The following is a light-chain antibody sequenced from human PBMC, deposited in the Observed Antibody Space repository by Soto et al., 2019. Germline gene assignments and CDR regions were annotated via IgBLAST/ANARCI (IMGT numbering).Light chain of an antibody. CDR1: QTMSSW. J-gene: IGKJ1*01. CDR2: KAS. Sequence: DIEMTQLPSTPSASLTDRVTIPCRASQTMSSWLAWFQQRPGRAPKFLIYKASSLESGVPSRFSGSGSGTEFTLTISSLQPDDFATYYCQQYNSLWTFGQGTKVDI. CDR3: QQYNSLWT. V-gene: IGKV1-5*03.